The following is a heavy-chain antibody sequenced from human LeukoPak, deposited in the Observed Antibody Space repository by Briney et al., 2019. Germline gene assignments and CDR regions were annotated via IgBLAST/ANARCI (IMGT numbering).Heavy chain of an antibody. CDR2: ISYDGSNK. CDR1: GFTFSIYG. J-gene: IGHJ4*02. D-gene: IGHD3-22*01. V-gene: IGHV3-30*18. CDR3: AKDLVKLYYDSSGYYSTLGY. Sequence: GGALRLSCAASGFTFSIYGMHWVRQAPGKGLEWVAVISYDGSNKYYADSVKGRFTISRDSSKNTLYLQMNSLRAEDTAVYYCAKDLVKLYYDSSGYYSTLGYWGQGTLVTVSS.